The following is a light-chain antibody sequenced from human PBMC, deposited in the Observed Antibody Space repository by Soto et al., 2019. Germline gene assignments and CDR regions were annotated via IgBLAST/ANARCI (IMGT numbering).Light chain of an antibody. CDR3: QQYGSSRT. CDR1: QSVSSK. V-gene: IGKV3-20*01. J-gene: IGKJ1*01. CDR2: DAS. Sequence: EIVLAQSPGTLSLSPGERATLSCRASQSVSSKLVWYQRKPGQSPRLLIYDASTRATGMPGRFSGSGSGTDFTLTISRLEPEDFAVYYCQQYGSSRTFGQGTKVDIK.